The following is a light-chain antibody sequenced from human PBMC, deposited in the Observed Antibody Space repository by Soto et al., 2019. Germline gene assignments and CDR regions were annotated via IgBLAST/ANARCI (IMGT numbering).Light chain of an antibody. V-gene: IGLV2-23*02. CDR3: CSYAGSSTFLYV. J-gene: IGLJ1*01. Sequence: QSVLTQPASVSGSPGRSITISCTGTSSDVGSYNLVSWYQQHPGKAPKLMIYEVSKRPSGVSNRFSGSKSGNTASLTISGLQAKDEADYYCCSYAGSSTFLYVFGTGTKVTVL. CDR1: SSDVGSYNL. CDR2: EVS.